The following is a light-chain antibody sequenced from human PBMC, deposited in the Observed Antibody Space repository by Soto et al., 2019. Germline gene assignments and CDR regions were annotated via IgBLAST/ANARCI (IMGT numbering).Light chain of an antibody. Sequence: IQMTQSPSTLSASIGDTVTITCRASQSINRWLAWYQQKPGEAPKLLIYDASSLESGVPSRFSGTGSGTEFTLIISVLQPDDVATYYWQQYGSYWTFGQGTKVEIK. V-gene: IGKV1-5*01. J-gene: IGKJ1*01. CDR3: QQYGSYWT. CDR2: DAS. CDR1: QSINRW.